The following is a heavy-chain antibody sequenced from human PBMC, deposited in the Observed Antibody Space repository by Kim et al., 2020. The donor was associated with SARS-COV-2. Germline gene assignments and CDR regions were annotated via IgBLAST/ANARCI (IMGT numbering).Heavy chain of an antibody. Sequence: GGSLRLSCAASGFTFGTYAMSWVRQAPGKGLERVSAISGSGGSTYYADSVKGRFTISRDNSRNTLYLQMNSLRAEDTAVYYCAKEKVEQWYFDVWGRGTLVTVSS. D-gene: IGHD6-13*01. CDR2: ISGSGGST. CDR1: GFTFGTYA. J-gene: IGHJ2*01. CDR3: AKEKVEQWYFDV. V-gene: IGHV3-23*01.